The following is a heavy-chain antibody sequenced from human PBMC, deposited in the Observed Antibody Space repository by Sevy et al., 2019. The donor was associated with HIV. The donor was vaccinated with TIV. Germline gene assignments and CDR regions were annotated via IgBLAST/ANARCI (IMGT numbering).Heavy chain of an antibody. D-gene: IGHD3-10*02. CDR2: VSYDGSHQ. CDR3: TRDSLRRTYVRGDFDH. CDR1: GFPFQTYA. Sequence: GGSLRLSCSAFGFPFQTYAMHWVRQAPGKGPEWLGVVSYDGSHQNYADSVKGRFIISRDNSKNIVFLQMNNVRPNDTAVYSCTRDSLRRTYVRGDFDHWGQGILVTVSS. V-gene: IGHV3-30*07. J-gene: IGHJ5*02.